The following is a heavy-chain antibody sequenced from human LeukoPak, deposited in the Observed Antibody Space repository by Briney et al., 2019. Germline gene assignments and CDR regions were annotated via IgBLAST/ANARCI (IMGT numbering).Heavy chain of an antibody. J-gene: IGHJ4*02. CDR1: GFTFSSYA. Sequence: GGSLRLSCAASGFTFSSYAMSWVRQAPGKGLEWVSAISASGSSTYYADSVKGRFTISRDNSKNTLFLQMNSLRAEDTAVYYCAKEDFYDSSGYCQRFDYWGQGTLVTVSS. V-gene: IGHV3-23*01. CDR2: ISASGSST. CDR3: AKEDFYDSSGYCQRFDY. D-gene: IGHD3-22*01.